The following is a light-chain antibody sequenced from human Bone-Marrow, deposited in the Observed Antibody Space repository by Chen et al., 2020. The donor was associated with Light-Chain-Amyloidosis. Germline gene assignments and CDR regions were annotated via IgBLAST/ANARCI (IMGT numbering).Light chain of an antibody. V-gene: IGLV3-25*03. J-gene: IGLJ2*01. CDR2: RDT. CDR1: DLPTKY. CDR3: HSTDSSVTYEVI. Sequence: SYELTQPPSVSVYPGQTARITCSGDDLPTKYAYWYQQKPGQSPVLVIHRDTERRSGISELVAGSGSLTTATLKIRGDQSKDEADDLCHSTDSSVTYEVIFGGGPNLTVL.